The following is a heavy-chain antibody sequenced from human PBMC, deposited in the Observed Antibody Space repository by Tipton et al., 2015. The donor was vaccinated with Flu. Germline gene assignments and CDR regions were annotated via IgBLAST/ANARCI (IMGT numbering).Heavy chain of an antibody. CDR3: VKNEHPVLNYYYYGLDA. CDR1: GFTFIKYA. CDR2: ISGDGDTK. V-gene: IGHV3-23*01. Sequence: SLRLSCAASGFTFIKYAMSWVRQAPGKGLEWVSAISGDGDTKYYPDSVKGRFTISRDNSKSTLYLQMNSLRAEDTAVYYCVKNEHPVLNYYYYGLDAWGQGTTVTVS. J-gene: IGHJ6*02. D-gene: IGHD6-6*01.